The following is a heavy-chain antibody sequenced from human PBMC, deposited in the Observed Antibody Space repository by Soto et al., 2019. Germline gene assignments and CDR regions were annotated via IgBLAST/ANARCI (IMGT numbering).Heavy chain of an antibody. CDR2: TYYRSRWYN. Sequence: SQTLSLTCVISGDSVSSNSAAWNWIRQSPSRGLEWLGRTYYRSRWYNDYAVSVRSRITVNADTSKNQFSLHLNSVTPEDTAVYYCARDPTTLEYSSSPWGQGALVTVSS. D-gene: IGHD6-6*01. J-gene: IGHJ5*02. CDR3: ARDPTTLEYSSSP. CDR1: GDSVSSNSAA. V-gene: IGHV6-1*01.